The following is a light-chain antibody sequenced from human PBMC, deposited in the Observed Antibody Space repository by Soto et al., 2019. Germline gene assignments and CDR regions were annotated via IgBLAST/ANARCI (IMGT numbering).Light chain of an antibody. V-gene: IGLV2-8*01. CDR2: EVN. CDR1: SSDIGGYNS. Sequence: SVLTQPPSASGSPGQSVTISCTGTSSDIGGYNSVSWYQQHPGKAPRLMIYEVNKRPSGVPDRFSGSKSGYTASLTVSGLQTEDEAFYYCSSSAGIYHYLVFGGGTKLAVL. J-gene: IGLJ3*02. CDR3: SSSAGIYHYLV.